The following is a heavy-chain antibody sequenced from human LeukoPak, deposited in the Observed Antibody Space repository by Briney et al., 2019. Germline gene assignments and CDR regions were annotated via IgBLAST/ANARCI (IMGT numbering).Heavy chain of an antibody. V-gene: IGHV4-39*01. CDR3: AEVEGYCSGGSCYRNDY. D-gene: IGHD2-15*01. CDR2: IYYSGST. Sequence: SETLSLTCTVSGGSISSSSYYWGWIRQPPGKGLEWIGSIYYSGSTYYNPSLKSRVTISVDTSKNQFSLKLSSVTAADTAVYYCAEVEGYCSGGSCYRNDYWGQGTLVTVSS. J-gene: IGHJ4*02. CDR1: GGSISSSSYY.